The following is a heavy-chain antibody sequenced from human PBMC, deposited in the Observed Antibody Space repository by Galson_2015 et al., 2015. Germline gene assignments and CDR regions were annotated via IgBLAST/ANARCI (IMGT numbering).Heavy chain of an antibody. D-gene: IGHD3-3*01. CDR2: IYYSGST. J-gene: IGHJ5*02. CDR3: ARHASSIFRVVILWFDP. Sequence: ETLSLTCTVSGGSISSSSYYWGWIRQPPGKGLEWIGSIYYSGSTYYNPSLKSRVTISVDTSKNQFSLKLSSVTAADTAVYYCARHASSIFRVVILWFDPWGQGTLVTVSS. CDR1: GGSISSSSYY. V-gene: IGHV4-39*01.